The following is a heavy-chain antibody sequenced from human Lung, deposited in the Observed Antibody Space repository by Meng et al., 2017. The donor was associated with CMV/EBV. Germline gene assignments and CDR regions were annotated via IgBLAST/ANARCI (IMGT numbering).Heavy chain of an antibody. J-gene: IGHJ4*02. CDR3: ARLPVDTTFFIQEFYFDS. D-gene: IGHD5-18*01. CDR1: FSFSNSL. CDR2: VKEDGSEK. Sequence: FSFSNSLMGWVRQAPGKRLEWVDNVKEDGSEKCYVDSVKGRFTISRDDAKNSLYLQMSSLRVGDTAVYYCARLPVDTTFFIQEFYFDSWGLGTLVTVSS. V-gene: IGHV3-7*01.